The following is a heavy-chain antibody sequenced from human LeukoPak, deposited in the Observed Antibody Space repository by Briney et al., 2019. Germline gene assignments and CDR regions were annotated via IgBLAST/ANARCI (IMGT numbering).Heavy chain of an antibody. J-gene: IGHJ4*02. CDR3: ARGAISGGPLARYPRDY. CDR2: INPSGST. V-gene: IGHV4-34*01. CDR1: GGSFSGYY. D-gene: IGHD3-3*01. Sequence: SETLSLTCAVYGGSFSGYYWSWIRQPPGKGLEWIGEINPSGSTNYNPSLKSRVTISIDTPKNQFSLKLSSVTAADTAVYYCARGAISGGPLARYPRDYWGQGTLVTVSS.